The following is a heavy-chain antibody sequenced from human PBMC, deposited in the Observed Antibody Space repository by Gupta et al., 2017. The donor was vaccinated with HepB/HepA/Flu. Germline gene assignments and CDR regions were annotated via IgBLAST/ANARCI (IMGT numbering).Heavy chain of an antibody. V-gene: IGHV3-11*01. J-gene: IGHJ6*02. CDR3: ARDPLVSIGGQYYYYHGMDV. CDR1: GFTFSDFY. Sequence: QVQLVESGGGLVKPGGSRRLSCAASGFTFSDFYMSWIRQAPGKGLEWVSYISNSGSTIYYADSVKGRFTISRDNAKNSLSLQMNSLRVEDTAVYYCARDPLVSIGGQYYYYHGMDVWGHGTTVTVSS. CDR2: ISNSGSTI. D-gene: IGHD1-26*01.